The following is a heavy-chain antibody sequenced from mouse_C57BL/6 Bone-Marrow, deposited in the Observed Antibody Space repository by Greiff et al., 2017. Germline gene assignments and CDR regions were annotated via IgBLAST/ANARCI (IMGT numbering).Heavy chain of an antibody. CDR1: GYTFTSYW. CDR3: ARWGPLGRRFDY. CDR2: IYPTSGRT. Sequence: QVQLQQPGAELVKPGASVKMSCKASGYTFTSYWITWVKQRPGQGLEWIGDIYPTSGRTNYNETFKSKAILTVDTSSNTAYMQLSSLTSEDSAVFYCARWGPLGRRFDYWGQGTTLTVSS. J-gene: IGHJ2*01. V-gene: IGHV1-55*01. D-gene: IGHD4-1*01.